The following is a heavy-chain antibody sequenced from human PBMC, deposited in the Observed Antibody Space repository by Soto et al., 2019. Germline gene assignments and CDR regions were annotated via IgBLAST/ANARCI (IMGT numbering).Heavy chain of an antibody. D-gene: IGHD3-3*01. CDR3: ARGLRFLEWLHLSYYFDY. Sequence: PXQTLSLTCAISGYSVSSNSAAWNLIRQSPSRGLEWLGRTYYRSKWYNDYAVSVKSRITINPDTSKNQFSLQLNSVTPEDTAVYYCARGLRFLEWLHLSYYFDYWGQGTLVTVSS. CDR1: GYSVSSNSAA. J-gene: IGHJ4*02. CDR2: TYYRSKWYN. V-gene: IGHV6-1*01.